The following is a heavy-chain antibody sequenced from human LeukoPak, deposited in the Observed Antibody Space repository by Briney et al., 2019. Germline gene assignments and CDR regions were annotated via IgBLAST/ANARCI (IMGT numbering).Heavy chain of an antibody. CDR3: ARAVRKKGWFDP. V-gene: IGHV3-53*01. CDR2: IYSGGST. J-gene: IGHJ5*02. Sequence: GGSLRLSCAASGFTVSSNYMSWVRQAPGKGLEWVSVIYSGGSTYYADSVKGRFTISRDNSKNTLYLQMNSLRAEDTAVYYCARAVRKKGWFDPSGQGTLVTVSS. D-gene: IGHD3-10*01. CDR1: GFTVSSNY.